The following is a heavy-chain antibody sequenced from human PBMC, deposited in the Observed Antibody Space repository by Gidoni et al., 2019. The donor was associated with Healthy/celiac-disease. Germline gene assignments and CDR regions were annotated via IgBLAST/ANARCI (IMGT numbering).Heavy chain of an antibody. V-gene: IGHV4-31*03. CDR3: ARAPLYDDSSGYYPSYGMDV. CDR2: VYYSGST. CDR1: GGPISSVGYY. D-gene: IGHD3-22*01. J-gene: IGHJ6*02. Sequence: QVQLQESGPGLVKPSQTLSLTCTISGGPISSVGYYCSWIRQHPGKGLEWIGSVYYSGSTYYNPSLKSRVTISVDTSKNQFSLKLSSVTAADTAVYYCARAPLYDDSSGYYPSYGMDVWGQGTTVTVSS.